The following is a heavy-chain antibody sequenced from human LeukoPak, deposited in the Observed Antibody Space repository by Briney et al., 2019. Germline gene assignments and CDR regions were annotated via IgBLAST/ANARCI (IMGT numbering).Heavy chain of an antibody. D-gene: IGHD3-10*01. J-gene: IGHJ5*02. CDR1: GFTFSSYT. V-gene: IGHV4-39*01. CDR2: IYDSGST. Sequence: NPGGSLRLSCAASGFTFSSYTMGWVRQAPGKGLEWIGSIYDSGSTYYDPSLKSRVTISVDTSKNQFSLKLNSVTAADTAVYYCARHYGPWGQGTLVTVSS. CDR3: ARHYGP.